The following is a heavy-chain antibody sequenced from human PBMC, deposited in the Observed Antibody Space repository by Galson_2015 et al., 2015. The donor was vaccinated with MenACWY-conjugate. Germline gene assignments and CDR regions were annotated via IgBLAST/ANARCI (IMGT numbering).Heavy chain of an antibody. D-gene: IGHD1-26*01. CDR1: GFTFGSFA. CDR3: AKGVRGGATSFDY. CDR2: ITGSGGST. J-gene: IGHJ4*02. V-gene: IGHV3-23*01. Sequence: SLRLSCAVSGFTFGSFAMSWVRQAPGKGLEWVSAITGSGGSTHYADSVKGRFTVSRDNSKNTLYLQMNSLRAEDTAVYYCAKGVRGGATSFDYWGQGTLVTVSS.